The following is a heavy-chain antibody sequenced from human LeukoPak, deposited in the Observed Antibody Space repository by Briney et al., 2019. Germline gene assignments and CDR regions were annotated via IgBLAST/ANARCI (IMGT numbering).Heavy chain of an antibody. Sequence: SETLSLTCAVSGGSISSSYWWSWVRQPPGKGLEWIGEVYHSGSTNYNPSLKSRVTISVDTSKNQFSLKLSSVTAADTAVYYCARSHTYYYGSGSHPLYWFDPWGQGTLVTVSS. D-gene: IGHD3-10*01. V-gene: IGHV4-4*02. CDR1: GGSISSSYW. CDR2: VYHSGST. J-gene: IGHJ5*02. CDR3: ARSHTYYYGSGSHPLYWFDP.